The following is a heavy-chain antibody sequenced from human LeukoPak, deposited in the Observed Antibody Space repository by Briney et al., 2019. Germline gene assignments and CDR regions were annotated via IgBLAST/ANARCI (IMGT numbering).Heavy chain of an antibody. J-gene: IGHJ5*02. V-gene: IGHV4-34*01. CDR1: GGSFSGYY. CDR2: INHSGGT. Sequence: SETLSLTCAVYGGSFSGYYWSWIRQPPGKGLEWIGEINHSGGTNYNPSLKSRVTISVDTSKNQFSLKLSSVTAADTAVYYCARGSGGSKAFDPWGQGTLVTVSS. CDR3: ARGSGGSKAFDP. D-gene: IGHD2-15*01.